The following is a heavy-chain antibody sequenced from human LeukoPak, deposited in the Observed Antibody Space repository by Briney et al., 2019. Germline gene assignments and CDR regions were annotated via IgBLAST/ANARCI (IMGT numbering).Heavy chain of an antibody. J-gene: IGHJ4*02. CDR1: GGSISSGGYS. CDR2: IYHSGST. Sequence: SQTLSLTCAVSGGSISSGGYSWSWIRQPPGKGLEWIGYIYHSGSTYYNPSLKSRVTISVDRSKNQFSLKLNSVTAADTAVYYCARGDFWSGSTMRRVDYWGQGTLVTVSS. D-gene: IGHD3-3*01. V-gene: IGHV4-30-2*01. CDR3: ARGDFWSGSTMRRVDY.